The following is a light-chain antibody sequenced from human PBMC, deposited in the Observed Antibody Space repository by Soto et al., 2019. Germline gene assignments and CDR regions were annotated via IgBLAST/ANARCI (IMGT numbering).Light chain of an antibody. CDR3: QQSGSSPRYT. CDR1: QSVSSNY. CDR2: GAS. Sequence: EIVLTQSPGTLSLSPGERATLSCRASQSVSSNYLAWYQQKPGQAPRLLIYGASIRATGIPDMFSGSGSGTDFTLTISRLEPEDFAVYYCQQSGSSPRYTFRQGTKLEIK. J-gene: IGKJ2*01. V-gene: IGKV3-20*01.